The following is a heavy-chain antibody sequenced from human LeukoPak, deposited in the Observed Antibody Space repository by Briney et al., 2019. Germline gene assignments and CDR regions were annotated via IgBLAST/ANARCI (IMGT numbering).Heavy chain of an antibody. CDR2: INHSGST. Sequence: MPSETLSLTTPGHRHHHHHNNHSRLRHPPGMGLESFGEINHSGSTNYNTSLNSRVTISVDTSKNKFSLKLSSVPAAHTALYYYARRRPPQNKIVPGFRPLFLGVFDYWVQGTLVTDSS. CDR1: RHHHHHNN. D-gene: IGHD2-21*01. J-gene: IGHJ4*02. CDR3: ARRRPPQNKIVPGFRPLFLGVFDY. V-gene: IGHV4-34*01.